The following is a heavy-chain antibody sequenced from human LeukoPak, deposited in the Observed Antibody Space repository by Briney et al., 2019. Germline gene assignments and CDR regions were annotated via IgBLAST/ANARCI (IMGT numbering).Heavy chain of an antibody. Sequence: PGGSLRLSCAASGFTFSSYSMNWVRQAPGKGLEWVSSISSSSSYIYYADSVTGRFTISIDNSKNTLYLQMNSLRAEDTAVYYCARRAGNYSHPYDYWGQGTLVTVSS. CDR2: ISSSSSYI. CDR1: GFTFSSYS. V-gene: IGHV3-21*04. D-gene: IGHD3-22*01. J-gene: IGHJ4*02. CDR3: ARRAGNYSHPYDY.